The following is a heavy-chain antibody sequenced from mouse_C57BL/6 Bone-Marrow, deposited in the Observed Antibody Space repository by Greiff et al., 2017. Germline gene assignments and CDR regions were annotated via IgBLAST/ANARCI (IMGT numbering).Heavy chain of an antibody. D-gene: IGHD1-1*01. Sequence: VQLQQPGSELVKPGASVKLSCKASGYTFTSYWMHWVKQRPGQGLEWIGMIHPNSGSTNYNEKFKSKATLTVDKSSSTAYMQLSSLTSEDSAVYYCARGAILRSFAYWGQGTLVTVSA. CDR3: ARGAILRSFAY. CDR1: GYTFTSYW. V-gene: IGHV1-64*01. CDR2: IHPNSGST. J-gene: IGHJ3*01.